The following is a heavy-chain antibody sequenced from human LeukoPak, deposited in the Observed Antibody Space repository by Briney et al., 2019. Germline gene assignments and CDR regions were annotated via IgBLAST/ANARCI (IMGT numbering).Heavy chain of an antibody. CDR1: GYTFSSYD. V-gene: IGHV1-8*01. Sequence: ASVKVSCKASGYTFSSYDINWVRQATGQGIEWMGWMNPNSGNTGYAQKFQGRVTMTRNTSISTAYMELSSLRSEDTAVYYCARANTGGDYVRGYYYYGMDVWGQGTTVTVSS. D-gene: IGHD4-17*01. J-gene: IGHJ6*02. CDR2: MNPNSGNT. CDR3: ARANTGGDYVRGYYYYGMDV.